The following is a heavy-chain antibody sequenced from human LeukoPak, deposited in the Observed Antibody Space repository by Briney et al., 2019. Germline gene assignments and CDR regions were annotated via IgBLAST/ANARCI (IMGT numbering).Heavy chain of an antibody. CDR3: AREMYASGWLNAFDI. J-gene: IGHJ3*02. V-gene: IGHV3-20*04. CDR2: I. D-gene: IGHD6-19*01. Sequence: GGSLRLSCAASGVTFDDLGMSWVRQAPGKGLEWVSGITISRDNAKNSLYLQMNSLRAEDTAFYYCAREMYASGWLNAFDIWGQGTMVTVSS. CDR1: GVTFDDLG.